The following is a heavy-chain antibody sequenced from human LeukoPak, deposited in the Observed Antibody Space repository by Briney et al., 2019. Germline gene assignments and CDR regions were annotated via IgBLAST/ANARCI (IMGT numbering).Heavy chain of an antibody. CDR2: IWYDGSNK. D-gene: IGHD6-13*01. J-gene: IGHJ4*02. CDR1: GFTFSSYG. CDR3: AKGPYGIAADGKLDY. Sequence: GGSLRLSCAASGFTFSSYGMHWVRQAPGKGLEWVAVIWYDGSNKYYADSVKGRFTISRDNSKNTLYLQMNSLRAEGMAVYYCAKGPYGIAADGKLDYWGQGTLVTVSS. V-gene: IGHV3-33*06.